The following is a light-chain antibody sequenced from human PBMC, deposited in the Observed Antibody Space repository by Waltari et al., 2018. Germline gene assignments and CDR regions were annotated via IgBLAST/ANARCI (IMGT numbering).Light chain of an antibody. CDR2: GVS. Sequence: QSALTQPAPVSGSPGQSITISCTGTSSDVGGYHYVSWYQQHPGKPPKLMHYGVSKGPSGVSSCFPGSMSVNTASLTFSGLQAEDEADYSCSSYTRSSTWVFGGGTMLTVL. V-gene: IGLV2-14*01. J-gene: IGLJ3*02. CDR3: SSYTRSSTWV. CDR1: SSDVGGYHY.